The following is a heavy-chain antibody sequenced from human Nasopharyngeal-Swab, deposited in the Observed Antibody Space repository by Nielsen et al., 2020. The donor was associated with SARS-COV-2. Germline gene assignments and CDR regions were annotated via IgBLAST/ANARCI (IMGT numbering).Heavy chain of an antibody. Sequence: SETLSLTCAVYGGSFSGYYWSWIRQPPGKGLEWIGEIYHSGSTNYNPSLKSQVTISVDKSKNQFSLKLSSVTAADTAVYYCARDAGIAAAGNYPLDYWGQGTLVTVSS. CDR1: GGSFSGYY. CDR3: ARDAGIAAAGNYPLDY. V-gene: IGHV4-34*01. D-gene: IGHD6-13*01. J-gene: IGHJ4*02. CDR2: IYHSGST.